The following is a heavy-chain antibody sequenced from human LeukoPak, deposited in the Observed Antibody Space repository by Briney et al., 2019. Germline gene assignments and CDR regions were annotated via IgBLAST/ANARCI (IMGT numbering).Heavy chain of an antibody. CDR2: INPNSGGT. CDR1: GYTFTGYY. Sequence: ASVKVSCKASGYTFTGYYMHGVRQAPGQGLEWMGWINPNSGGTNYAQKFQGRVTMTRDTSISTAYMELSRLRSDDTAVYYCARVWSSSWYGNFDYWGQGTLVTVSS. CDR3: ARVWSSSWYGNFDY. D-gene: IGHD6-13*01. V-gene: IGHV1-2*02. J-gene: IGHJ4*02.